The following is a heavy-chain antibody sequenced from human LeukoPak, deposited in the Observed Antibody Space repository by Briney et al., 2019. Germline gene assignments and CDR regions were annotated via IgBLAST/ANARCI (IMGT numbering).Heavy chain of an antibody. CDR2: ISAYDGNA. CDR1: GYTFTSYG. J-gene: IGHJ4*02. Sequence: GASVKVSCKASGYTFTSYGISWVRQAPGQGLEWMGWISAYDGNAHYAQKLQGRVTMTTDTSTSTAYMELRSLRSDDTAVYYCARDVLEAYCGGDCFGTRYDYWGQGTLVTVSS. D-gene: IGHD2-21*02. CDR3: ARDVLEAYCGGDCFGTRYDY. V-gene: IGHV1-18*01.